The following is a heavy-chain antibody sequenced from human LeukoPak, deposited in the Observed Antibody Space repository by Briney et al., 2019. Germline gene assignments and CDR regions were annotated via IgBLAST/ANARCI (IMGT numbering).Heavy chain of an antibody. CDR3: ARDWNRYAY. CDR2: ISCSGST. J-gene: IGHJ4*02. D-gene: IGHD1-1*01. CDR1: GGSISSCTYS. V-gene: IGHV4-39*07. Sequence: SETLSLTCTVSGGSISSCTYSWGWIRQPPGKGLEWIGSISCSGSTYYNPSLKSRVTISVDTSKNQFSLYLDSVTAADTAVYYRARDWNRYAYWGQGTLVTVSS.